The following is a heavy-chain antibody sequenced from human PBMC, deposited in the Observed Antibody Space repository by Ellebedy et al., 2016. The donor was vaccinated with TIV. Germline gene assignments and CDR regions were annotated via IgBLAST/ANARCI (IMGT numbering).Heavy chain of an antibody. D-gene: IGHD3-16*01. CDR2: IVSRGST. J-gene: IGHJ3*02. V-gene: IGHV4-59*01. Sequence: MPSETLSLTCTVSSGSISSYYWSWIRPLPGKELAWLGYIVSRGSTTYNPSLKSRLTMSIDTSKKQISLNLSSVTAADTGIFFCARSNISFFGETDAFEIWGQGTRVTVSS. CDR3: ARSNISFFGETDAFEI. CDR1: SGSISSYY.